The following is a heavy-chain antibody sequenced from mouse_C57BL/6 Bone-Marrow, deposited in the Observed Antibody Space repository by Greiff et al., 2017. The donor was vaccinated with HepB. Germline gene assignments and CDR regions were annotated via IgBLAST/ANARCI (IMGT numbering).Heavy chain of an antibody. J-gene: IGHJ4*01. Sequence: QVQLKQSGAELARPGASVKMSCKASGYTFTSYTMHWVKQRPGQGLEWIGYINPSSGYTKYNQKFKDKATLTADKSSSTAYMQLSSLTSEDSAVYYCARRRDPYAMDYWGQGTSVTVSS. CDR3: ARRRDPYAMDY. CDR2: INPSSGYT. CDR1: GYTFTSYT. D-gene: IGHD3-3*01. V-gene: IGHV1-4*01.